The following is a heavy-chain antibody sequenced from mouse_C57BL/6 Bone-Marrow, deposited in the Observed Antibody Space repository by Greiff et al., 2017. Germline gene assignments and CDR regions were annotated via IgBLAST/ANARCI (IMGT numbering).Heavy chain of an antibody. Sequence: QVTLKASGPGILQPSQTLSLTCSFSGFSLSTFGLGVGWIRQPSGKGLEWLALIWWADDKYYHPALKSRLTISKDTSKKQVFLKIANVDTADTSTYYCARIAIGMDYWGQGTSVTGSS. J-gene: IGHJ4*01. V-gene: IGHV8-8*01. D-gene: IGHD3-1*01. CDR3: ARIAIGMDY. CDR1: GFSLSTFGLG. CDR2: IWWADDK.